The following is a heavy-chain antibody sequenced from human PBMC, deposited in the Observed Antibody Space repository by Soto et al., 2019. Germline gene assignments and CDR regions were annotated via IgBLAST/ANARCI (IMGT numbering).Heavy chain of an antibody. Sequence: SETLSLTCSDSGGSISSTTWWTWVRQPPGKGLEYIGDIFHTGSTNYNPTLKSRVIISMDKSKNQFSLRLSSVTAADTTLYYCVSYGSGTYYSGYSFDFWSQGSQVT. CDR3: VSYGSGTYYSGYSFDF. V-gene: IGHV4-4*02. CDR2: IFHTGST. D-gene: IGHD3-10*01. CDR1: GGSISSTTW. J-gene: IGHJ4*02.